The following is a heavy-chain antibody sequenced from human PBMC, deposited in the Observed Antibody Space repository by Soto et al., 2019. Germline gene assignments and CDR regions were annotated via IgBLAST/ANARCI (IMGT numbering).Heavy chain of an antibody. Sequence: PRLSCVASGFTFRGYTMNWVRQAPGKGLEWVSSISINSYYIDYADSLRGRYTISRDKTKNSIYLQINSLRVKDTAVYYCARVHGTDYIWGSYRPIDYWGQGTLVTVSS. CDR2: ISINSYYI. V-gene: IGHV3-21*01. CDR3: ARVHGTDYIWGSYRPIDY. CDR1: GFTFRGYT. D-gene: IGHD3-16*02. J-gene: IGHJ4*02.